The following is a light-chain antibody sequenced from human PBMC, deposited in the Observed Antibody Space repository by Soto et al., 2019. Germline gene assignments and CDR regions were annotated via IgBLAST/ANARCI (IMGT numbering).Light chain of an antibody. Sequence: QSVLTQPPSASGSPGQSVTISCTGTSSDVGGYNYVSWYQQHPGKAPKLMIYEVSKRPSGVPDRFSGSKSGNTASLTVSGLQAEDEADYYCRSYAGSNKSVFGGGTQLTVL. CDR2: EVS. CDR3: RSYAGSNKSV. CDR1: SSDVGGYNY. J-gene: IGLJ2*01. V-gene: IGLV2-8*01.